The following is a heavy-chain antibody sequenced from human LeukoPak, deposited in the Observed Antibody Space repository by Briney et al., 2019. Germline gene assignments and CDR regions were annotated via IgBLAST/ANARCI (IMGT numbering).Heavy chain of an antibody. CDR1: GFTCSSYS. D-gene: IGHD2-2*02. V-gene: IGHV3-21*01. J-gene: IGHJ3*02. Sequence: GGSLRLSCAASGFTCSSYSMNWVRQAPGKGLEWVSSISSSSSYIYYADSVKGRFTISRDNAKNSLYLQMNSLRAEDTAVYYCARIGYCSSTSCYTFGAFDIWGQGTMVTVSS. CDR2: ISSSSSYI. CDR3: ARIGYCSSTSCYTFGAFDI.